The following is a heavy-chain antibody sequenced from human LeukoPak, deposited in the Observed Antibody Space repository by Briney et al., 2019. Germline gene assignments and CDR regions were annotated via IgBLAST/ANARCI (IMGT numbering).Heavy chain of an antibody. V-gene: IGHV1-69*13. J-gene: IGHJ4*02. D-gene: IGHD5-12*01. CDR2: IIPIFGTA. Sequence: SVKVSCKASGGTFSSYAISLVRQAPGQGLEWMGGIIPIFGTANYAQKFQGRVTITADESTSTAYMELSSLRSEDTAVYYCARAPEYSGYDYLFSFDYWGQGTLVTVSS. CDR1: GGTFSSYA. CDR3: ARAPEYSGYDYLFSFDY.